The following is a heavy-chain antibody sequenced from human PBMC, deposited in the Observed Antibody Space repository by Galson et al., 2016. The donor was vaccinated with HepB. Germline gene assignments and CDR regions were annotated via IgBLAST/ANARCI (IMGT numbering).Heavy chain of an antibody. CDR3: ARVGYNYGSGSYYNGDDWYFDL. V-gene: IGHV3-30*03. CDR1: GFTFGNYV. CDR2: ISYDGSNK. D-gene: IGHD3-10*01. J-gene: IGHJ2*01. Sequence: SLRLSCAASGFTFGNYVMSWVRQAPGKGLEWVAVISYDGSNKYFADSVKGRFTISRDNSENTLYLQMNSLRAEDTAVYYCARVGYNYGSGSYYNGDDWYFDLWGRGTLVIVSS.